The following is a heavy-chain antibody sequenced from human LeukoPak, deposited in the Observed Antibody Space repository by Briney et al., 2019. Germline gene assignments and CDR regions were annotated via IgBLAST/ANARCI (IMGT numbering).Heavy chain of an antibody. V-gene: IGHV3-30*02. Sequence: GGSLRLSCAASGFTFSSYGMHWVRQAPGKGLEWVAFIRYDGSNKYYADSVKGRFTISRDNSKNTLYLQMNSLRAEDTAVYYCAKDPQLDAHYYYYMDVWGKGTTVTVSS. J-gene: IGHJ6*03. CDR1: GFTFSSYG. CDR2: IRYDGSNK. CDR3: AKDPQLDAHYYYYMDV. D-gene: IGHD1-1*01.